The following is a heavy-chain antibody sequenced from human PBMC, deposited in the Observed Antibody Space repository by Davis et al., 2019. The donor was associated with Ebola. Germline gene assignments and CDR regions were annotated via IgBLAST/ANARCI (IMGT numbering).Heavy chain of an antibody. CDR1: GFTFSSYW. Sequence: GESLKIFCAASGFTFSSYWMSWVRQAPGKGLEWVANIKQDGSEKYYVDSVKGRFTISRDNAKNSLYLQMNSLRAEDTAVYYCARDQELYDFWSGYYYYYYYGMDVWGQGTTVTVSS. D-gene: IGHD3-3*01. CDR2: IKQDGSEK. V-gene: IGHV3-7*01. CDR3: ARDQELYDFWSGYYYYYYYGMDV. J-gene: IGHJ6*02.